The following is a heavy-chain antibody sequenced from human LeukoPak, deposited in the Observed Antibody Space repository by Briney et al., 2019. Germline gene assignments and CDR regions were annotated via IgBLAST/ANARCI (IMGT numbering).Heavy chain of an antibody. CDR3: AKEWWSSSSPLHFDY. J-gene: IGHJ4*02. Sequence: GGSLRLSCAASGFTFSVYAMTWVRQAPGKGLEWVSTIRVSGGGATYYADSVKGRFTISRDNSKNTLYLQMNSLRVEDTALYHCAKEWWSSSSPLHFDYWGQGTLVTVSS. CDR1: GFTFSVYA. V-gene: IGHV3-23*01. D-gene: IGHD6-6*01. CDR2: IRVSGGGAT.